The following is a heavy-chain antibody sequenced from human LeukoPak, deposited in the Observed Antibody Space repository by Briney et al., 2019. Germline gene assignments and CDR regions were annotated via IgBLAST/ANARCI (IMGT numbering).Heavy chain of an antibody. V-gene: IGHV3-23*01. CDR2: ISGSGGAT. CDR1: GFTFSRYA. J-gene: IGHJ4*02. Sequence: PGGSLRLSCAASGFTFSRYAMTWVRQAPGKGLEWVSGISGSGGATYYADSVKGRFTISRDNAKNSLYLQMNSLRAEDTAVYYCARGPDYFDYWGQGTLVTVSS. CDR3: ARGPDYFDY.